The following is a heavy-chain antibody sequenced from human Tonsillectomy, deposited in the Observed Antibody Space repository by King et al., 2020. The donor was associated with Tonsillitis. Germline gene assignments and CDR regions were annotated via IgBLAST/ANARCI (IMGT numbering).Heavy chain of an antibody. CDR2: IYHSGST. J-gene: IGHJ4*02. CDR1: GGSISSGGYS. Sequence: QLQLQESGSGLVKPSQTLSLTCAVSGGSISSGGYSWSWIRQPPGKGLEWIGYIYHSGSTYYNPSLKSRVTISVDRSKNQFSLKLSSVTAADTAVYYCARGHYYYDSSGYYYGDWGQGTLVTVSS. D-gene: IGHD3-22*01. V-gene: IGHV4-30-2*01. CDR3: ARGHYYYDSSGYYYGD.